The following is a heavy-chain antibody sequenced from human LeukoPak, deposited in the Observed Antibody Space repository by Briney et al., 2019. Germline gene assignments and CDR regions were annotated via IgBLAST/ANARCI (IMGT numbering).Heavy chain of an antibody. CDR2: ISYTGTYI. CDR1: AFSLNAYN. D-gene: IGHD2-15*01. J-gene: IGHJ4*02. Sequence: GGSLRLSCAASAFSLNAYNMNWVRQAPGKGLEWVSSISYTGTYIYYADSVKGRFTISRDNSKNTLYLQMNSLRAEDTAVYYCARDNHCSGGSCYWALDYWGQGTLVTVSS. V-gene: IGHV3-21*01. CDR3: ARDNHCSGGSCYWALDY.